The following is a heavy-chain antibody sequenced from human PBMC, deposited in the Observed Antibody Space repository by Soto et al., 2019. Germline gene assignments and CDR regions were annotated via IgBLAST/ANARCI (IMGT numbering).Heavy chain of an antibody. CDR1: GYTLTELS. J-gene: IGHJ4*02. D-gene: IGHD4-17*01. Sequence: ASVKVSCKVSGYTLTELSMHWVRQAPGKGLEWMGGFDPEDGETIYAQKFQGRVTMTEDTSTDTAYMELSSLRSEDTAVYYCATDQLSDYPYYFDYWGQGTLVTVSS. CDR2: FDPEDGET. V-gene: IGHV1-24*01. CDR3: ATDQLSDYPYYFDY.